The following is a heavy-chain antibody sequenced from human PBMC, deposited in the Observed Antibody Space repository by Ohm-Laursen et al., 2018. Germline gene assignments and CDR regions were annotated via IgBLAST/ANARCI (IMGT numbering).Heavy chain of an antibody. CDR1: GFTFSTYA. CDR3: ANSRGWSRGTNAFDI. Sequence: GSLRLSCAASGFTFSTYAMSWVRQAPGKGLEWVSIISGSGGSTYYADSVKGRFTISRDNSKNTLFLQMNSLRAEDTALYYCANSRGWSRGTNAFDIWGQGTVVTVSS. J-gene: IGHJ3*02. CDR2: ISGSGGST. D-gene: IGHD6-19*01. V-gene: IGHV3-23*01.